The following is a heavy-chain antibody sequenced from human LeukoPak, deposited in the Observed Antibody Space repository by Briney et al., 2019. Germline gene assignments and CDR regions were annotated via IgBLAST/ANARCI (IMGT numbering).Heavy chain of an antibody. CDR3: ARSGEGDYGDHGFDY. J-gene: IGHJ4*02. CDR2: INHSGSA. D-gene: IGHD4-17*01. CDR1: GGSFSGYY. V-gene: IGHV4-34*01. Sequence: SKTLSLTCAVYGGSFSGYYWSWIRQPPGKGLEWIGEINHSGSANYNPSLKSRVTISVDTSKNQFSLRLTSVTAADTAVYYCARSGEGDYGDHGFDYWGQGTLVTVSS.